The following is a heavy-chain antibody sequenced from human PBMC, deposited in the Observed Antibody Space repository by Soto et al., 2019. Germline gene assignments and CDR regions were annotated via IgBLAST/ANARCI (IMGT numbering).Heavy chain of an antibody. CDR1: GFTFSSYA. J-gene: IGHJ4*02. V-gene: IGHV3-23*01. CDR3: AHVTTVWSGYFAY. Sequence: GGSLRLSCAASGFTFSSYAMSWVRQAPGKGLEWVSAISGSGGSTYYADSVKGRFTISRDNSKNTLYLQMNSLRAEDTAVYYCAHVTTVWSGYFAYWGQGTLVTVSS. CDR2: ISGSGGST. D-gene: IGHD3-3*01.